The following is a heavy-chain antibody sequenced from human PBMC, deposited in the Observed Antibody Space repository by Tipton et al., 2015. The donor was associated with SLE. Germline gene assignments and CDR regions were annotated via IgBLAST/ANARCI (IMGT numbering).Heavy chain of an antibody. V-gene: IGHV4-38-2*01. D-gene: IGHD3-9*01. CDR3: VSSGYPLGSFDV. CDR2: IYQSGST. Sequence: TLSLTCDVSGYPISSGDFWAWIRQPPGKGLEWIGSIYQSGSTYYNPYLKSRVSLSLDTSKNQFSLGLNSVTAADTAVYYCVSSGYPLGSFDVWGPGTMVTVSS. CDR1: GYPISSGDF. J-gene: IGHJ3*01.